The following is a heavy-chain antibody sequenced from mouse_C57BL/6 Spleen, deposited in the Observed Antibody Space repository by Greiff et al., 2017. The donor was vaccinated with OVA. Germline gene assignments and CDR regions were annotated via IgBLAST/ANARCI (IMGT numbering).Heavy chain of an antibody. J-gene: IGHJ4*01. D-gene: IGHD1-1*01. Sequence: EVKLMESGGGLVQPGGSLSLSCAASGFTFTDYYMSWVRQPPGKALEWLGFIRNKANGYTTEYSASVKGRFTISRDNSQSILYLQMNALRAEDSATYYCARSTTVVATGMDYWGQGTSVTVSS. V-gene: IGHV7-3*01. CDR2: IRNKANGYTT. CDR1: GFTFTDYY. CDR3: ARSTTVVATGMDY.